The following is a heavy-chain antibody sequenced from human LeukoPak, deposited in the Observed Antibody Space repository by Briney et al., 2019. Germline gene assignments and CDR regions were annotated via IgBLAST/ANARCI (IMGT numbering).Heavy chain of an antibody. D-gene: IGHD3-9*01. CDR3: ARAHNYDSLTGYYIDP. J-gene: IGHJ5*02. CDR1: GGSIRSHEND. CDR2: IYHSGST. V-gene: IGHV4-30-4*02. Sequence: SETLSLTCTVSGGSIRSHENDWSWIRQLPGQGLEWIGYIYHSGSTYYNPSLKTRVTISVDTSKSQFSLKLSSVTAADTAVYSCARAHNYDSLTGYYIDPWGQGTLVTVSS.